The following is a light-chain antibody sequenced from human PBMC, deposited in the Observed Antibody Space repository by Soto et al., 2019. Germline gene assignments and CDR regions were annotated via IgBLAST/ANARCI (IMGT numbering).Light chain of an antibody. CDR1: SGHSRNA. Sequence: QLVLTQSPSASASLGASVKLTCTLSSGHSRNAIAWHQQQPEKGPRYLMKINSDGSHIKGDEIPDRFSGSSSWAERYLTISSLQSEDEADYYCQAWVTGIGVFGGGTKLTVL. CDR2: INSDGSH. CDR3: QAWVTGIGV. J-gene: IGLJ2*01. V-gene: IGLV4-69*01.